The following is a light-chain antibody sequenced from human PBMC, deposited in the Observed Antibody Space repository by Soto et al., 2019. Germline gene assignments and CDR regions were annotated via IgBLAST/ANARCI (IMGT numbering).Light chain of an antibody. CDR1: SSDVGGYNH. CDR2: EVT. V-gene: IGLV2-8*01. J-gene: IGLJ1*01. CDR3: WSHAGSPTV. Sequence: QSALTQPPSASGSPGQSVTISCTGTSSDVGGYNHVSWLQQHPGRAPKFLIYEVTKRPSGVPDRFSASRSGNTASLTVSGLQAEDEADYYCWSHAGSPTVFGSGTKVTVL.